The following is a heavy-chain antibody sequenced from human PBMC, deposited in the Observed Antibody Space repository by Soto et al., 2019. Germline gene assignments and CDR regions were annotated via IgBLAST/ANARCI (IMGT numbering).Heavy chain of an antibody. J-gene: IGHJ6*02. CDR2: ISAYNGNT. CDR1: GYPFTSYF. V-gene: IGHV1-18*01. Sequence: ASVKVSCKTSGYPFTSYFITWVRQAPGQGPEWMGWISAYNGNTNYAQMFQGRVTMTTDTSTSTGYMELRSLRSDDTAVYYCARQNYYSGMDVWGQGTTVTVSS. CDR3: ARQNYYSGMDV.